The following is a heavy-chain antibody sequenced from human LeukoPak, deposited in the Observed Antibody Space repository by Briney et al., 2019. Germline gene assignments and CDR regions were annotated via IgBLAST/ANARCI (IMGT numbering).Heavy chain of an antibody. CDR3: AREAGNLDAFDI. V-gene: IGHV1-69*04. CDR2: IIPILGIA. CDR1: GYTFTGYY. D-gene: IGHD6-13*01. J-gene: IGHJ3*02. Sequence: SVKVSCKASGYTFTGYYMHWVRQAPGQGLEWMGRIIPILGIANYAQKFQGRVTITADKSTSTAYMELSSLRSEDTAVYYCAREAGNLDAFDIWGQGTMVTVSS.